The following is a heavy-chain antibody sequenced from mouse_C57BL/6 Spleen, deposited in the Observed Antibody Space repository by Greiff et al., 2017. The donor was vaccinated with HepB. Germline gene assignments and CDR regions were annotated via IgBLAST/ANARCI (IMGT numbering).Heavy chain of an antibody. V-gene: IGHV14-4*01. CDR2: IDPENGDT. Sequence: EVQLQQSGAELVRPGASVKLSCTASGFNIKDDYMHWVKQRPEQGLEWIGWIDPENGDTEYASKFQGKATITADTSSNTAYLQLSSLTSEDTAVYYCTVVADWYFDVWGKGTTVTVSS. D-gene: IGHD1-1*01. CDR1: GFNIKDDY. CDR3: TVVADWYFDV. J-gene: IGHJ1*03.